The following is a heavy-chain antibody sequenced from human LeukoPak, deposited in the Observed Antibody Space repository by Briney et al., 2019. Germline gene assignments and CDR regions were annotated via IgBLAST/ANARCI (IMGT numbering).Heavy chain of an antibody. J-gene: IGHJ4*02. Sequence: ASVKVSCKASGYTFTGYYMHWVRQAPGQGLEWMGWINPNSGGTNYAQKFQGWVTMTRDTSISTAYMELSRLRSDDTAVYYCARDSDDFWSGYSFDYWGRGTLVTVSS. D-gene: IGHD3-3*01. CDR3: ARDSDDFWSGYSFDY. CDR2: INPNSGGT. CDR1: GYTFTGYY. V-gene: IGHV1-2*04.